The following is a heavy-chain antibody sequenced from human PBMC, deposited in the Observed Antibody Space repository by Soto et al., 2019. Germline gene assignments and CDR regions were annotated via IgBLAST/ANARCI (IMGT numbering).Heavy chain of an antibody. CDR3: AKIGYYSDSSGYYPGY. D-gene: IGHD3-22*01. CDR2: ISASGGST. CDR1: GFTFSSYA. Sequence: GGSLRLSCAASGFTFSSYAMTWVRQAPGKGLEWVSAISASGGSTYYIDSVKGRFTISRDNSKNTLYLQMNSLRAEDTAVYYCAKIGYYSDSSGYYPGYWGQGTLVTVSS. J-gene: IGHJ4*02. V-gene: IGHV3-23*01.